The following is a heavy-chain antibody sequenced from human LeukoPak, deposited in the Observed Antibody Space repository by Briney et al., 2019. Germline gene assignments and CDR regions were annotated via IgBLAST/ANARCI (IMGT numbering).Heavy chain of an antibody. CDR3: ANRGIYGYFNF. V-gene: IGHV4-39*01. CDR1: GGSITDSIYY. D-gene: IGHD3-10*01. CDR2: MSYSGTT. J-gene: IGHJ4*02. Sequence: PSETLSLTCRVTGGSITDSIYYWGWVPQPPGKGLEWIGSMSYSGTTYYNPSLKSRVIIFADTSKNQFSLRLASVTAADTAVYYCANRGIYGYFNFWGQGTLVTVSS.